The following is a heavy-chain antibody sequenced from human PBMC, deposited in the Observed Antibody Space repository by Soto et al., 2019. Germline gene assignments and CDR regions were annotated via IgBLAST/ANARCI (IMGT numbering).Heavy chain of an antibody. CDR1: GFTFSYYW. Sequence: EVQLVESGGGLVRPGGSLRLSCAASGFTFSYYWMHWVRQAPGKGLVWVSRIHSDGSSTTYADFVKGRFIISRDNVRNTVDLQMNSVSVEDTAVYYCARGDRGACALWGQGTVVAVSS. V-gene: IGHV3-74*01. CDR2: IHSDGSST. J-gene: IGHJ3*01. D-gene: IGHD1-26*01. CDR3: ARGDRGACAL.